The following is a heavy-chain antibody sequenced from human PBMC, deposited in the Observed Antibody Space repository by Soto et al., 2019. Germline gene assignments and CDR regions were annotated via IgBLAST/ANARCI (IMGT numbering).Heavy chain of an antibody. D-gene: IGHD3-16*01. J-gene: IGHJ4*02. CDR1: CASMSNYD. Sequence: XGTMSLPCPVSCASMSNYDGSCIRQPPGKGLEYIGYMYYSGTANYNPSLKSRVTMSVDTANNQFSLKLTSVTAADTAIYYCARSGHTFGGVFWGQGSLVTFSS. V-gene: IGHV4-59*01. CDR3: ARSGHTFGGVF. CDR2: MYYSGTA.